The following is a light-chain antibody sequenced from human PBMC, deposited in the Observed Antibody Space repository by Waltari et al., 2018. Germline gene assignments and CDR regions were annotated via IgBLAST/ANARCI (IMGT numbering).Light chain of an antibody. CDR1: SSHLGIDY. CDR3: ASWDDSLSGWV. V-gene: IGLV1-47*01. J-gene: IGLJ3*02. CDR2: KNN. Sequence: QSVLTQPPSSSVTPGQSVTISCSGSSSHLGIDYVYWFQQLPGTAPKLLIYKNNQRPSGVPDRFSGSKSGTSASLAISVRRSEDEADYYCASWDDSLSGWVFGGGTKLTLL.